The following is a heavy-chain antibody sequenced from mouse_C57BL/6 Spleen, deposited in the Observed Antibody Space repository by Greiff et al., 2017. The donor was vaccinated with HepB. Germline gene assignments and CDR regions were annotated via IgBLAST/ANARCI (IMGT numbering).Heavy chain of an antibody. CDR2: IYPGDGDT. D-gene: IGHD1-1*01. CDR1: GYAFSSSW. CDR3: ARSFITTVVVPDY. V-gene: IGHV1-82*01. Sequence: QVQLQQSGPELVKPGASVKISCKASGYAFSSSWMNWVKQRPGKGLEWIGRIYPGDGDTNYNGKFKGKATLTADKSSSTAYMQLSSLTSEDSAVYFCARSFITTVVVPDYWGQGTTLTVSS. J-gene: IGHJ2*01.